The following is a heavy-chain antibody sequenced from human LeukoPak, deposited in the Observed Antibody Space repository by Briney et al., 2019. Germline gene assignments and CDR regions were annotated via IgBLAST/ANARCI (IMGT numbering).Heavy chain of an antibody. V-gene: IGHV3-30*04. J-gene: IGHJ4*02. CDR3: AKGRYDSSGYGDY. D-gene: IGHD3-22*01. CDR1: GFTFSDYA. Sequence: GGSLRLSRAASGFTFSDYAIHWVRQAPGKGLEWVAVISYDGSNKYYADSVKGRFTISRDNSKNTLYLQMNSLRAEDTAVYYCAKGRYDSSGYGDYWGQGTLVTVSS. CDR2: ISYDGSNK.